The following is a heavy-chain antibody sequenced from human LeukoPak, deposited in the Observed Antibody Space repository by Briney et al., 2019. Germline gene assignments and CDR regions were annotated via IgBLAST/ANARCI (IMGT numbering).Heavy chain of an antibody. CDR1: KFTFSNYW. CDR2: INIDGSQT. J-gene: IGHJ6*03. V-gene: IGHV3-7*01. D-gene: IGHD3-3*01. CDR3: ARGRLRFLEWSPGYYYMDV. Sequence: GGSLRLSCAGSKFTFSNYWMTWVRQAPGKGRERLANINIDGSQTYYIASVKGRFTISRDNAKNSLYLQMNSLRAEDTAVYYCARGRLRFLEWSPGYYYMDVWGKGTTVTVSS.